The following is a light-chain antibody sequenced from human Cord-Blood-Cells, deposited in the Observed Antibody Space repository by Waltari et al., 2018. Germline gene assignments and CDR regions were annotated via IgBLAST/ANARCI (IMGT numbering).Light chain of an antibody. CDR2: DVS. J-gene: IGLJ1*01. CDR1: SSDVGGYNY. V-gene: IGLV2-11*01. CDR3: CSYAGSYTYV. Sequence: QSALTQPRSVSGSPGQPVTISCTGTSSDVGGYNYVSWYQQHPGKAPKLMIYDVSKRPTGVPVRFSGSKSGKTASLTSSGLQAEDEADYYCCSYAGSYTYVFGTGTKVTVL.